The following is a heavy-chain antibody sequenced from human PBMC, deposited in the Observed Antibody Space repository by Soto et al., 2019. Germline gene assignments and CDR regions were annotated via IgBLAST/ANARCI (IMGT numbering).Heavy chain of an antibody. CDR3: KRETPYSGWFEN. D-gene: IGHD6-19*01. CDR2: IYYSGST. Sequence: SETLSLTCTVSGGSISSYYWSWIRQAPGKGLEWIGDIYYSGSTNYNPSLKSRVTISVDTCKNKFSLKLSSVTAADTAVYYCKRETPYSGWFENWGQGALVTVSS. J-gene: IGHJ4*01. CDR1: GGSISSYY. V-gene: IGHV4-59*01.